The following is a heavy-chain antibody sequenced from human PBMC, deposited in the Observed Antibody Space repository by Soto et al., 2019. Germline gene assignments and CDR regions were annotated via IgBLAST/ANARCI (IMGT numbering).Heavy chain of an antibody. CDR1: GFTFSNAW. CDR3: TADTATTRGYCSSTSCYGDDYFDY. D-gene: IGHD2-2*01. CDR2: IKSKTDGGTT. J-gene: IGHJ4*02. V-gene: IGHV3-15*01. Sequence: GGSLRLSCAASGFTFSNAWMSWVRQAPGKGLEWVGRIKSKTDGGTTDYAAPVKGRLTISRYDSKNTRYLQMISLKTAATAVYYCTADTATTRGYCSSTSCYGDDYFDYWGQGTLVTVSS.